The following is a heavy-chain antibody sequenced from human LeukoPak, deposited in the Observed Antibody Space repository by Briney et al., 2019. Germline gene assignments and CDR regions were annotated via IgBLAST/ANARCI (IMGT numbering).Heavy chain of an antibody. CDR1: GFTFSSYW. Sequence: PGGSLRLSCAASGFTFSSYWMSWVRQAPGKGLEWVASIRPDASEDYCMDSVKGRFTISRDNAENSLYLQMNSLRAEDTAVYYCAREVRSRGTIFGVVIPSNWFDPWGQGTLVTVSS. CDR3: AREVRSRGTIFGVVIPSNWFDP. CDR2: IRPDASED. V-gene: IGHV3-7*01. J-gene: IGHJ5*02. D-gene: IGHD3-3*01.